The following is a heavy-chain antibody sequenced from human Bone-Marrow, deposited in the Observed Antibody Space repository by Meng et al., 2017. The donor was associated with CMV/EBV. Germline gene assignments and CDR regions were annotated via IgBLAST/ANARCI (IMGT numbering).Heavy chain of an antibody. CDR3: ARAMSGGTYYVYFDY. D-gene: IGHD1-26*01. CDR1: RFTFSNYW. CDR2: ISPRSSTV. V-gene: IGHV3-48*04. J-gene: IGHJ4*02. Sequence: GESLKISCAASRFTFSNYWMSWVRQAPGRGLEWVSYISPRSSTVDYAETVKGRFTIFRDNAKNSLYLQMNSLRAEDTAVYYCARAMSGGTYYVYFDYWGQGTLVTVSS.